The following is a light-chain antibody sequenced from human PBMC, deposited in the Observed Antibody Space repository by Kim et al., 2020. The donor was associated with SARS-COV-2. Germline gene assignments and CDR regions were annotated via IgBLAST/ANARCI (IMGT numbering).Light chain of an antibody. V-gene: IGLV1-44*01. J-gene: IGLJ2*01. CDR3: AAWDDSLNGVV. CDR2: SNK. Sequence: VTIASSGTSPNSGRNPLHWYPHLPGTAPQLLLYSNKQRPSGGPYRFSCSKACTPAFLALSWLPSEDWADYYCAAWDDSLNGVVFGGGTQLTVL. CDR1: SPNSGRNP.